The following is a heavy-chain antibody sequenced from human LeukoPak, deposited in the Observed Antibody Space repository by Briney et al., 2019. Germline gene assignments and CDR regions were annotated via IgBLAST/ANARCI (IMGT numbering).Heavy chain of an antibody. CDR3: ARPSSGYSLDY. Sequence: GGSLRLSCAASGFTVSSNYMSWVRQAPGKGLEWVSYISSSSSYTSYADSVKGRFTISRDNAKNSLYLQMNSLRAEDTAVYHCARPSSGYSLDYWGQGALVTVSS. D-gene: IGHD3-22*01. CDR1: GFTVSSNY. CDR2: ISSSSSYT. V-gene: IGHV3-11*03. J-gene: IGHJ4*02.